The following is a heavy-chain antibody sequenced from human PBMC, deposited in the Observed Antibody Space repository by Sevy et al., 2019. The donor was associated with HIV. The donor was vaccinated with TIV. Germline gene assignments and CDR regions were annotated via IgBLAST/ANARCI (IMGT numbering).Heavy chain of an antibody. V-gene: IGHV3-48*02. CDR2: ICSSSTI. D-gene: IGHD3-22*01. Sequence: GGSLRLSCAASGFTFSSYSMNWVRQAPGKGLEWVSYICSSSTIYYADSVKGRFTISRDNAKNSLYLQMNSLRDEDTAVYYCARESGDITTNDAFDIWGQGTMVTVSS. CDR3: ARESGDITTNDAFDI. CDR1: GFTFSSYS. J-gene: IGHJ3*02.